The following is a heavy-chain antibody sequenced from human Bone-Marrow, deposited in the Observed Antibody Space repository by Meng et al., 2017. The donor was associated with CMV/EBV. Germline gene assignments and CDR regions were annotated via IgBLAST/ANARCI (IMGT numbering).Heavy chain of an antibody. CDR1: GFTFSSYA. J-gene: IGHJ4*02. D-gene: IGHD3-22*01. CDR2: ISYDGSNK. CDR3: ARDQIPLLDYDSSGYLSDY. V-gene: IGHV3-30-3*01. Sequence: GESLKISCAASGFTFSSYAMHWVRQAPGKGLEWVAVISYDGSNKYYADSVKGRFTISRDNSKNTLYLQMNSLRAEDTAVYYCARDQIPLLDYDSSGYLSDYWGQGTLVTVSS.